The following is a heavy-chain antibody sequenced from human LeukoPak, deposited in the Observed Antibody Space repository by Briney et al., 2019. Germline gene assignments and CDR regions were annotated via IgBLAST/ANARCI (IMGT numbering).Heavy chain of an antibody. D-gene: IGHD2-2*02. CDR3: AKSTAEYQLLYEDY. V-gene: IGHV3-23*01. CDR1: GFTVSSNY. CDR2: ISGSGGST. J-gene: IGHJ4*02. Sequence: GGSLRLSCAASGFTVSSNYMSWVRQAPGKGLEWVSAISGSGGSTYYADSVKGRFTISRDNSKNTLYLQMNSLRAEDTAVYYCAKSTAEYQLLYEDYWGQGTLVTVSS.